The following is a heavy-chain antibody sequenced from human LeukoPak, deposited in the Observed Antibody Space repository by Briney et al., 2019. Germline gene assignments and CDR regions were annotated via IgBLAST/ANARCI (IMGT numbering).Heavy chain of an antibody. CDR2: MSTYNGNT. CDR1: GYXFTNYG. CDR3: ARYGGSSWYYFDY. J-gene: IGHJ4*02. D-gene: IGHD6-13*01. V-gene: IGHV1-18*01. Sequence: AASVKVSCKASGYXFTNYGITWVRQAPGQGREWLGWMSTYNGNTNYAEKLQGRVTMTRDTSTSTAYMELWSLKSDDTAVYYCARYGGSSWYYFDYWGQGTLVTVSS.